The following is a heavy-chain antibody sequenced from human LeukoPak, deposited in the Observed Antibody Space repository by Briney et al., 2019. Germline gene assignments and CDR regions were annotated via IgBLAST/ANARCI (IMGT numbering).Heavy chain of an antibody. CDR3: ARLKGLGELSSWTFDY. Sequence: PSETLSLTCTVSGGSISSYYWSWIRQPPGKGVEGMGYIYYSGSTNYNPSLKSRVTISVDTSKNQFSLKLSSVTAADTAVYYCARLKGLGELSSWTFDYWGQGTLVTVSS. V-gene: IGHV4-59*08. CDR2: IYYSGST. CDR1: GGSISSYY. D-gene: IGHD3-16*02. J-gene: IGHJ4*02.